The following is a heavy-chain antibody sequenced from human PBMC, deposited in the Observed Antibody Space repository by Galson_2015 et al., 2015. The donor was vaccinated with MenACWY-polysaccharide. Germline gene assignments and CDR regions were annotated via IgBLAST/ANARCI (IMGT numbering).Heavy chain of an antibody. CDR1: RFTFSTYW. CDR2: IKPDGSQK. V-gene: IGHV3-7*04. CDR3: ARGARWLDD. D-gene: IGHD2-15*01. J-gene: IGHJ4*02. Sequence: SLRLSCAASRFTFSTYWMTWVRQAPGKGLEWVANIKPDGSQKNYVDSVEGRFTISRDNARDSLYLQMNSLRAEDTAIYYCARGARWLDDWGQGTLVTVSS.